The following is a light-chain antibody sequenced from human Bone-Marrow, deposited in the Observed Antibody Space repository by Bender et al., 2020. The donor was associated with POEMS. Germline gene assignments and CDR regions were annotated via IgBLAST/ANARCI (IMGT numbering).Light chain of an antibody. J-gene: IGLJ1*01. Sequence: QSVLTQPPSASGTPGQRVIISCSGSSSNIGSDTVNWYQQLPGTAPKLLIYSSDQRPSGVPDRFSASKSDTSASLAISGLQSEDEADYYCAAWDDSMNGEVFGTGTKVTVL. CDR3: AAWDDSMNGEV. V-gene: IGLV1-44*01. CDR2: SSD. CDR1: SSNIGSDT.